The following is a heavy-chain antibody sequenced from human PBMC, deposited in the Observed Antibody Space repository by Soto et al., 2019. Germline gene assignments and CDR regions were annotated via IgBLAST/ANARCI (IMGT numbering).Heavy chain of an antibody. CDR3: ARVGLDCRGGSCYCAYSFDY. D-gene: IGHD2-15*01. Sequence: QPQLVQSGPEVKKAGASVKVSCQASGYTFPTHGISWVRQAPGQGLEWLGWIRTYNGNTIYAQKLPGRITLTADTSTSTAYMELRSLRSDDTAVYYCARVGLDCRGGSCYCAYSFDYWGQGTLVTVSS. V-gene: IGHV1-18*01. J-gene: IGHJ4*02. CDR2: IRTYNGNT. CDR1: GYTFPTHG.